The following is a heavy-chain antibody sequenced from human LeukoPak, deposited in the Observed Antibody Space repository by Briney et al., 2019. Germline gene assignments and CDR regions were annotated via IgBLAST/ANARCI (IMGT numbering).Heavy chain of an antibody. Sequence: PGGSLRLSCAASGFTFSSYGMHWVRQAPGKGLEWVAFIRYDGSNKYYADSVKGRFTISRDNSKNTLYLQMNSLRAEDTAVYYCAKGRTDYGDYEEIDYWGQGTLVTVSS. J-gene: IGHJ4*02. V-gene: IGHV3-30*02. D-gene: IGHD4-17*01. CDR1: GFTFSSYG. CDR2: IRYDGSNK. CDR3: AKGRTDYGDYEEIDY.